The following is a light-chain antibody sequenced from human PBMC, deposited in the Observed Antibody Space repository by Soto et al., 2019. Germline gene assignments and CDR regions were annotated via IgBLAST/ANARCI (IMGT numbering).Light chain of an antibody. CDR2: GNS. Sequence: QAVVTQPPSVSGAPGQRVTISCTGRSSNIGAGYDVHWYQQLPGTAPKLLIYGNSNRPSGVPDRFSGSKSGTSASLAITGLQAEDEADYYCQSYDSSLSALWVFGTGTKLTVL. J-gene: IGLJ1*01. CDR3: QSYDSSLSALWV. V-gene: IGLV1-40*01. CDR1: SSNIGAGYD.